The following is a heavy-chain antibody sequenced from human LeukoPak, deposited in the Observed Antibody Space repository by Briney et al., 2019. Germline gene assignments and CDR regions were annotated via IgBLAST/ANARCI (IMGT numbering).Heavy chain of an antibody. CDR1: GFTFSDYA. CDR2: INDGGGDT. Sequence: GGSLRLSCAASGFTFSDYAMSWVRQAPGEGLEWVSGINDGGGDTYNADSVKGRFTISRDNSKNTLYLQMNSLRAEDTAVYYCARDKSLRGYSGYDFDYWGQGTLVTVSS. D-gene: IGHD5-12*01. J-gene: IGHJ4*02. V-gene: IGHV3-23*01. CDR3: ARDKSLRGYSGYDFDY.